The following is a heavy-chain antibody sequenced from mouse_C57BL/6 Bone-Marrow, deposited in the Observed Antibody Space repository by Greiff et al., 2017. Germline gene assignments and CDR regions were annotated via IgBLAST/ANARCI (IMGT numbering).Heavy chain of an antibody. D-gene: IGHD2-3*01. V-gene: IGHV1-15*01. CDR3: TRWHYDGYYVWYYAMDY. CDR1: GYTFTDYE. CDR2: IDPETGGT. Sequence: VQLQQSGAELVRPGASVTLSCKASGYTFTDYEMHWVKQTPVHGLEWIGAIDPETGGTAYNQKFKGKAILTADKSSSTAYMELRSLTSEDSAVYYCTRWHYDGYYVWYYAMDYWGQGTSVTVSS. J-gene: IGHJ4*01.